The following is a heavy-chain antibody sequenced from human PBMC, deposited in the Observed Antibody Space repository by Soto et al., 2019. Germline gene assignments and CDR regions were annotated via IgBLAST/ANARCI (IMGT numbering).Heavy chain of an antibody. D-gene: IGHD3-9*01. V-gene: IGHV3-23*01. CDR2: IIDSGGST. CDR3: ARSLPYYDILTGYRSPDAFDI. CDR1: GFTFSSCA. Sequence: PGGSLRLSCAASGFTFSSCAMGWVRQAPGKGLEWVSDIIDSGGSTYYADSVKGRFTISRDNSKSTLYLQMNSLRAEDTAVYYSARSLPYYDILTGYRSPDAFDIWGQGAMVTVSS. J-gene: IGHJ3*02.